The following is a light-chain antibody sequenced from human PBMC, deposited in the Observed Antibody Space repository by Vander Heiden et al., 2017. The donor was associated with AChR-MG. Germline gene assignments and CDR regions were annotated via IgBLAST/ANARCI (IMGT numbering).Light chain of an antibody. CDR1: QDISNS. J-gene: IGKJ1*01. V-gene: IGKV1-NL1*01. CDR3: QQYYSTPPWT. CDR2: AAS. Sequence: DIQMTQSPSSLSASVGDRVTITCRASQDISNSLAWYQQKPGKVPKLLLYAASTLESGVPSRFSGSGSGTDYTLTISSLQPEDFATYYCQQYYSTPPWTFVQGTKVEV.